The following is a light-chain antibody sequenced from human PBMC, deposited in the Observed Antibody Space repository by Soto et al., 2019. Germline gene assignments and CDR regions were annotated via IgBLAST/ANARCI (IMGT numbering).Light chain of an antibody. CDR1: QSVSSS. J-gene: IGKJ4*01. CDR2: DAS. CDR3: QQYNNWPPLS. Sequence: EIVMTQSPATLSVSPGDRATVSCRASQSVSSSLAWYQQIPGQAPRLLIYDASTRATGIPARFGGSGSGTEFTLTISSLQSEDFAVYYCQQYNNWPPLSFGGGTKVELK. V-gene: IGKV3-15*01.